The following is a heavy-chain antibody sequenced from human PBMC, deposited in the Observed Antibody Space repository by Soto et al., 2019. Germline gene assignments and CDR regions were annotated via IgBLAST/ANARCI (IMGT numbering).Heavy chain of an antibody. D-gene: IGHD3-3*01. CDR3: ARDQSYDFWSGYYVGSDLWFDP. CDR1: GYTFTSYG. V-gene: IGHV1-18*01. J-gene: IGHJ5*02. CDR2: ISAYNGNT. Sequence: ASVKVSCKASGYTFTSYGISWVRQAPGQGLEWMGWISAYNGNTNYAQKLQGRVTMTTDTSTSTAYMELRSLRSDDTAVYYCARDQSYDFWSGYYVGSDLWFDPWGQGTLVTAPQ.